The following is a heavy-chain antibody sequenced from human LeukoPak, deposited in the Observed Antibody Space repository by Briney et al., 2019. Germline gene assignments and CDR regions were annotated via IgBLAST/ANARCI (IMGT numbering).Heavy chain of an antibody. V-gene: IGHV4-31*03. D-gene: IGHD5-24*01. Sequence: PSQTLSLTCTVSGGSISSGGYCWSWIRQHPGKGLEWIGYIYYSGSTYYNPSLKSRVTISVDTSKNQFSLKLSSVTAADTAVYYCAAGRMATIWVDYWGQGTLVTVSS. J-gene: IGHJ4*02. CDR2: IYYSGST. CDR3: AAGRMATIWVDY. CDR1: GGSISSGGYC.